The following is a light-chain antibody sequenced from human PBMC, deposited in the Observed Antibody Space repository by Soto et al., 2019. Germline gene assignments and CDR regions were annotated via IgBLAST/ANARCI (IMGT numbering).Light chain of an antibody. Sequence: QSALTQPASVSGSPGQSITISCTGTSSDVGGYNYVSWYLKYPGKAPKLMIYDVSNRPSGTSNRFSGSKSGNTASLTISGLQAEDEGDYYCTSYTTGSTVVFGGGTKLTVL. CDR3: TSYTTGSTVV. CDR1: SSDVGGYNY. V-gene: IGLV2-14*01. J-gene: IGLJ2*01. CDR2: DVS.